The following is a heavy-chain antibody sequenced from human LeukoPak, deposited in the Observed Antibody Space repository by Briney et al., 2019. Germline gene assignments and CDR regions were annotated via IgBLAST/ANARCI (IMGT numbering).Heavy chain of an antibody. CDR1: GFTFSSYG. D-gene: IGHD3-3*01. Sequence: QPGRSLRLSCAASGFTFSSYGMHWVRQAPGKGLEWVAVISYDGSNKYYADSVKGRFTISRDNSKNTLYLQMNSLRAEDTAVYYCAKEADIYDFWSGFDYWGQGTLVTVSS. V-gene: IGHV3-30*18. CDR2: ISYDGSNK. CDR3: AKEADIYDFWSGFDY. J-gene: IGHJ4*02.